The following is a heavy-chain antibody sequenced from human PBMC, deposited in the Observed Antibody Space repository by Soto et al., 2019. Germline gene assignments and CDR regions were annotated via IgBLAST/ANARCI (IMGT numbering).Heavy chain of an antibody. CDR3: ARSIVVVTALDY. CDR1: GYTYTSYA. D-gene: IGHD2-21*02. J-gene: IGHJ4*02. CDR2: INAGNGNT. V-gene: IGHV1-3*05. Sequence: QVQLVQSGAEEKKPGASVKVSCKASGYTYTSYAMHRVRQASGQRLEWMGWINAGNGNTKYSQKFQGRVTVTRDTSASTAYMELSSLRSEDTAVYYCARSIVVVTALDYWGQGTLVTVSS.